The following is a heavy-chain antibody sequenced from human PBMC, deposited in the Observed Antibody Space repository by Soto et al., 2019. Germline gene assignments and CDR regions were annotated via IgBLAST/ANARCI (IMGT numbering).Heavy chain of an antibody. CDR3: ATSTVSYVDIVSSTTRGYFDH. Sequence: GESLKISCEGSGYNFNTYWIGWVRQMPGKGLEWMALIYPGDSDTRYSPSFEGQATLSVDRSISTAYLQWSSLKASDTAIYYCATSTVSYVDIVSSTTRGYFDHWGQGTLVTVSS. D-gene: IGHD5-12*01. CDR2: IYPGDSDT. CDR1: GYNFNTYW. V-gene: IGHV5-51*01. J-gene: IGHJ4*02.